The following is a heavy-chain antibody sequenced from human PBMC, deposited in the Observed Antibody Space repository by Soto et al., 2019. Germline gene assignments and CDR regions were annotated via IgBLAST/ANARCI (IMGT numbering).Heavy chain of an antibody. CDR3: ARGVSSWTDNWFDP. J-gene: IGHJ5*02. V-gene: IGHV4-61*01. D-gene: IGHD6-13*01. CDR2: IYYSGST. Sequence: SETLSLACAVSGSSVSSGSYYWSWIRQPPGKRLEWIGYIYYSGSTNYNPSLKSRVTISVDMSKNQFSLKLSSVTAADTAVYYCARGVSSWTDNWFDPWGQGTLVTVSS. CDR1: GSSVSSGSYY.